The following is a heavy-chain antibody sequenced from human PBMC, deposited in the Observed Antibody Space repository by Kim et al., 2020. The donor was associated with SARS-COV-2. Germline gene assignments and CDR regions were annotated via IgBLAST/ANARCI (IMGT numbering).Heavy chain of an antibody. Sequence: GGSLRLSCAASGFTFSSYAMHWVRQAPGKGLEWVAVISYDGSNKYYADSAKGRFTISRDNSKNTLYLQMNILRAEDTAVYYCARDRKVLRYFGWLLSERDYDYGMDVWGQGTTVTVSS. CDR1: GFTFSSYA. CDR2: ISYDGSNK. J-gene: IGHJ6*02. V-gene: IGHV3-30-3*01. D-gene: IGHD3-9*01. CDR3: ARDRKVLRYFGWLLSERDYDYGMDV.